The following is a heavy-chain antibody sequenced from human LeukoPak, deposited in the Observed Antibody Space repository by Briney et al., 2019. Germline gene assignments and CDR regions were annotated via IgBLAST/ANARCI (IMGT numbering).Heavy chain of an antibody. J-gene: IGHJ4*02. CDR3: ARESGSSSWFLGY. CDR2: ISSSSSYI. CDR1: GFTFSSYA. Sequence: GGSLRLSCAASGFTFSSYAMSWVRQAPGKGLEWVSSISSSSSYIYYADSVKGRFTISRDNAKNSLYLQMNSLRAEDTAVYYCARESGSSSWFLGYWGQGTLVTVSS. D-gene: IGHD6-13*01. V-gene: IGHV3-21*01.